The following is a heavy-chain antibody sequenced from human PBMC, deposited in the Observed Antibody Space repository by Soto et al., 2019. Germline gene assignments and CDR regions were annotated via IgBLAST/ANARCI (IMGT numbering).Heavy chain of an antibody. CDR3: VMVDNYVTPTPQDV. D-gene: IGHD3-16*01. Sequence: QVQLVQSGDEVKKPGASVKVSCKASGYIFVNYGIAWVRQAPGQGLEWMGWISPYTGNTHSATKAQGRLTMTTDTSPSTAYMDLGSLTADDTAVYYCVMVDNYVTPTPQDVWGQGTTFTVSS. CDR2: ISPYTGNT. CDR1: GYIFVNYG. J-gene: IGHJ6*02. V-gene: IGHV1-18*01.